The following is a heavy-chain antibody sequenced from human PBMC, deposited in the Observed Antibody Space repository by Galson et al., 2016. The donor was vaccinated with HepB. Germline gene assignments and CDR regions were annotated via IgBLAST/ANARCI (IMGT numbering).Heavy chain of an antibody. CDR3: GRTPEGWSIDY. CDR2: IHYSGTT. V-gene: IGHV4-39*01. J-gene: IGHJ4*02. Sequence: SETLSLTCTVSVGSISSSSYYWGWIRQPPGKGLEWIGSIHYSGTTYYNPSLKSRVTISVNTSNNQFSLKLSSVTAADTAVYYCGRTPEGWSIDYWGQGTLVTVSS. D-gene: IGHD2-15*01. CDR1: VGSISSSSYY.